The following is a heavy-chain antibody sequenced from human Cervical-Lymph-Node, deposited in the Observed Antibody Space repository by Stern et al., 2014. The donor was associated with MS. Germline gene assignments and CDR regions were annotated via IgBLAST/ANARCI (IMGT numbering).Heavy chain of an antibody. CDR3: ARPLNSGSYYEAAFDY. D-gene: IGHD1-26*01. V-gene: IGHV1-69*01. Sequence: VQLVESGAEVKKPGSSGKVSRKASGGTFSSYAISWVRQAPGQGLEWMGGIIPIFGTANYAQKFQGRVTITADESTSTAYMELSSLRSEDTAVYYCARPLNSGSYYEAAFDYWGQGTLVTVSS. CDR1: GGTFSSYA. CDR2: IIPIFGTA. J-gene: IGHJ4*02.